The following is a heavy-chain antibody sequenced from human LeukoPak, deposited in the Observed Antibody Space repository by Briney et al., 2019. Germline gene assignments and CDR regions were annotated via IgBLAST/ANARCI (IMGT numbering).Heavy chain of an antibody. CDR2: TYYRSKWYN. V-gene: IGHV6-1*01. CDR3: ARGSGITGTGHFQY. Sequence: SQTLSLTCAISGDSVSSNSAAWNWIRQSPSRGLEWLGRTYYRSKWYNDCAVSVKSRITINPDTSKNQFSLQLNSVTPEDTAVYYCARGSGITGTGHFQYWGQGTLVTVSS. CDR1: GDSVSSNSAA. J-gene: IGHJ4*02. D-gene: IGHD1-20*01.